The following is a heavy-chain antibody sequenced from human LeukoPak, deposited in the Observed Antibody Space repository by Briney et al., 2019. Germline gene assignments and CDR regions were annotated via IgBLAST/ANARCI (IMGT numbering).Heavy chain of an antibody. Sequence: PSETLSLTCTVSGDSISTNYWSWIRQPPGKGLEWIGYIFDSGSTNYNPPLRSRVTISVDTSKNHFSLKLSSVTAADTAVYYCARIGLTNWFDPWGQGTLVTVSS. CDR2: IFDSGST. V-gene: IGHV4-59*01. CDR1: GDSISTNY. CDR3: ARIGLTNWFDP. D-gene: IGHD2-2*03. J-gene: IGHJ5*02.